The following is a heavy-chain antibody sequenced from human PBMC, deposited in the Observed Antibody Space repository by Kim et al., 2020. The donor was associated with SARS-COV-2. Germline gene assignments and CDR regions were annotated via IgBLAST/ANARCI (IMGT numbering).Heavy chain of an antibody. CDR3: ARGVRITMVRGGLLGY. V-gene: IGHV1-2*04. D-gene: IGHD3-10*01. Sequence: ASVKVSCKASGYTFTGYYLHWVRQAPGQGLEWMGWINPNSGGTNYAQKFQGWVTMTRDTSITTAYMELSRLRSDDTAVYYCARGVRITMVRGGLLGYWGQGTLVTVSS. CDR2: INPNSGGT. CDR1: GYTFTGYY. J-gene: IGHJ4*02.